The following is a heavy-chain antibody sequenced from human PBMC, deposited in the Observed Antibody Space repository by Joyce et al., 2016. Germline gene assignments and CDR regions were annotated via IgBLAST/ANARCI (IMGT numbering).Heavy chain of an antibody. V-gene: IGHV3-74*01. J-gene: IGHJ3*02. D-gene: IGHD5-12*01. CDR3: VRGYSGYINAFDI. Sequence: EVLLVESGGGLLQPGGSLRLSCAASGFTFSSHWMHWVRLVPGKGLLWVSRINSDGSNTKYADSVKGRFTISRDNAKNTLYLQMNSLRAEDTAVYYCVRGYSGYINAFDIWGQGTMVTVSS. CDR1: GFTFSSHW. CDR2: INSDGSNT.